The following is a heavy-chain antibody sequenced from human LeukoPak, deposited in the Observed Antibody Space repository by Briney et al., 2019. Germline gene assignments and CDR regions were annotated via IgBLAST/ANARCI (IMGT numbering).Heavy chain of an antibody. CDR2: ISKTSSKI. CDR3: VRGDGDLFDF. V-gene: IGHV3-21*04. J-gene: IGHJ4*02. CDR1: GFTFRTYN. D-gene: IGHD4-17*01. Sequence: GGSLRLSCAASGFTFRTYNMNWVRQAPGKGLEWVSFISKTSSKIYYGDSVKGRFIISRDNAKNSIHLQMGSLRVEDTAVYYCVRGDGDLFDFWGQGTLVSVSS.